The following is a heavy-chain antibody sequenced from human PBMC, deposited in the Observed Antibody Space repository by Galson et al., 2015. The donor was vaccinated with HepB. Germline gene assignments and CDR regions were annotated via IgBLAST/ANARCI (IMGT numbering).Heavy chain of an antibody. CDR1: GFTFSSYW. D-gene: IGHD3-3*01. CDR2: IKQDGSEK. Sequence: SLRLSCAASGFTFSSYWMSWVRQAPGKGLEWVANIKQDGSEKYYVDSVKGRFTISRDNAKNSLYLQMNSLRAEDTAVYYCAREKLLRFLGQGNGMDVWGQGTTVTVSS. CDR3: AREKLLRFLGQGNGMDV. J-gene: IGHJ6*02. V-gene: IGHV3-7*03.